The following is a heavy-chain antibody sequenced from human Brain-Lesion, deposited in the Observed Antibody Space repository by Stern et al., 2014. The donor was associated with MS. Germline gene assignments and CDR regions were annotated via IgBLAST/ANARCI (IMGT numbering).Heavy chain of an antibody. J-gene: IGHJ6*02. D-gene: IGHD3-3*01. CDR2: INPNTGGT. CDR3: ARDQRGITIFGVVTDYYYLGMDV. CDR1: GYIFTGYY. Sequence: EQLVESGAEVKKPGASVKASCKTSGYIFTGYYIHWVRQAPGQGLEWMAWINPNTGGTKYAQKFQGRVTMSRDTSISTAYVELSSLTSDDTAVYYCARDQRGITIFGVVTDYYYLGMDVWGQGTTVTVSS. V-gene: IGHV1-2*02.